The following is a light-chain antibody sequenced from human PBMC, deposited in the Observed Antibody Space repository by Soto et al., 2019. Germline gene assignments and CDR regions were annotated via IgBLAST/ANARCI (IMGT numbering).Light chain of an antibody. CDR2: EVG. Sequence: QSVLTQPACVSGSPGQSITISCTGTGSDISAYNYVSWYQQHPGKAPKLMIYEVGDRPSGLSNRFSGSKSGNTASLTISRLQPEDEADYYCSSYTSNNFYVFGTGTKVTVL. CDR1: GSDISAYNY. CDR3: SSYTSNNFYV. V-gene: IGLV2-14*01. J-gene: IGLJ1*01.